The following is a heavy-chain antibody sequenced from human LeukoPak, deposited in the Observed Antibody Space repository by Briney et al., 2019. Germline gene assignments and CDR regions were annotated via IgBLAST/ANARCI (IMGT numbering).Heavy chain of an antibody. J-gene: IGHJ4*02. CDR3: ARHGRWPRGIIDY. CDR1: GGSISNYY. Sequence: PSETLSLTCTVSGGSISNYYWSWIRQPPGKGLEWIGYIYYSGSTNYNPSLKSRVTISVDTSKNQFSLKLSSVTAADTAVYYCARHGRWPRGIIDYWGQGTLVTVSS. V-gene: IGHV4-59*08. CDR2: IYYSGST. D-gene: IGHD3-10*01.